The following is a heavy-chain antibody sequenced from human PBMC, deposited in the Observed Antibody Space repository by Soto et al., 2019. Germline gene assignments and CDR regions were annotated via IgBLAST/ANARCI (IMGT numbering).Heavy chain of an antibody. J-gene: IGHJ6*02. CDR2: IYHSGST. CDR3: ARYSGHYGMDV. V-gene: IGHV4-4*02. D-gene: IGHD6-19*01. CDR1: GSSISSSNW. Sequence: SETLSLTCAVSGSSISSSNWWSWVRQPPGEGLEWIGEIYHSGSTNYNPSLKSRVTISVDKSKNQFSLKLSSVTAADTAVYYCARYSGHYGMDVWGQGTTVTVSS.